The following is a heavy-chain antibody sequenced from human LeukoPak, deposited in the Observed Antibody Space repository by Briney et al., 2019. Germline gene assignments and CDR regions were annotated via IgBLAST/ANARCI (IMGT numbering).Heavy chain of an antibody. CDR1: GLTFSSFS. CDR2: INTVASYI. D-gene: IGHD3-22*01. J-gene: IGHJ4*02. V-gene: IGHV3-21*06. CDR3: ARLRRNSDKSGFYYYYDH. Sequence: PGGSLRLSCAASGLTFSSFSFNWVRQGPGKGLEWVSYINTVASYIYYADSVKGRFTISRDNAKNSLYLQMNSLRAEDTGVYYCARLRRNSDKSGFYYYYDHWGQGTLVTVSS.